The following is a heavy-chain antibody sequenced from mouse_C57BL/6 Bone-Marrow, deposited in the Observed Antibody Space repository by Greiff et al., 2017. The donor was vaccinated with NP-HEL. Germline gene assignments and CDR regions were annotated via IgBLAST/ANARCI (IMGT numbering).Heavy chain of an antibody. CDR1: GYSFTGYF. D-gene: IGHD1-1*01. V-gene: IGHV1-20*01. J-gene: IGHJ2*01. CDR2: INPYNGDT. CDR3: ARRGFNYYGSSYYFDY. Sequence: EVQLQESGPELVKPGDSVKISCKASGYSFTGYFMNWVMQSHGKSLEWIGRINPYNGDTFYNQKFKGKATLTVDKSSSTAHMELRSLTSEDSAVYYWARRGFNYYGSSYYFDYWGQGTTLTVSS.